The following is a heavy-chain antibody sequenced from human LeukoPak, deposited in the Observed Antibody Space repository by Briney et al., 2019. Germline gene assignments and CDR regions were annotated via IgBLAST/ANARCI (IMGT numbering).Heavy chain of an antibody. CDR1: GDSISSYY. CDR3: ARHRGKYSPHDAFDI. V-gene: IGHV4-39*01. D-gene: IGHD5-18*01. CDR2: IYYSGST. J-gene: IGHJ3*02. Sequence: SETLSLTCTVSGDSISSYYWSWIRQPPGKGLEWIGSIYYSGSTYYNPSLKSRVTISVDTSKNQFSLKLSSVTAADTAVYYCARHRGKYSPHDAFDIWGQGTMGTVSS.